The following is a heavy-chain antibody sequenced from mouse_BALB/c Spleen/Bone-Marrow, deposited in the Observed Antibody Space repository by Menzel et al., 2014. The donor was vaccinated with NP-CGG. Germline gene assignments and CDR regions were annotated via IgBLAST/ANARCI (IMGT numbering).Heavy chain of an antibody. D-gene: IGHD2-14*01. CDR3: ARWAVRRPGYFDV. CDR2: INPSNGRT. J-gene: IGHJ1*01. CDR1: GYTFTSYW. V-gene: IGHV1S81*02. Sequence: QVQLQQSGAELVKPGASVELSCKASGYTFTSYWMHWVKQRPGQGLEWIGEINPSNGRTNYNEKFKSKATLTVDKSSSTAYMQLSSLTSEDSAVYYCARWAVRRPGYFDVWGAGTTVTVSS.